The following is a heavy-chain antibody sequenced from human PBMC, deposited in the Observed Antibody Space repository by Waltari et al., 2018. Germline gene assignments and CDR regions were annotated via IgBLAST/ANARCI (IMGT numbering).Heavy chain of an antibody. V-gene: IGHV4-34*01. CDR1: GSLSGYY. D-gene: IGHD6-19*01. Sequence: QVHLVQWGAGLLKPSEALSPTCAGGSLSGYYWTWTPQAPGKGLEWIGEIIHPGSTNYNPSLRHRVTISKDTSKNQVSLKLTSLTAADTAVYYCARGISVAGTPITNSYFRMDVWGDGTSVTVSS. CDR2: IIHPGST. J-gene: IGHJ6*01. CDR3: ARGISVAGTPITNSYFRMDV.